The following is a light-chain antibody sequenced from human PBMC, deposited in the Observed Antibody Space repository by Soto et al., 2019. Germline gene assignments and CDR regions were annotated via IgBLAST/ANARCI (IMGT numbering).Light chain of an antibody. CDR1: QSITTW. Sequence: DIQMTQSPSTLSASVGDIVVITCRASQSITTWLAWYQQKPAKAPKLLIYDASSLESGVPSRFSGSGSGTEFTLTISSLQPDDFATYYCQQYNDYWTFGQGTKVDIK. CDR2: DAS. CDR3: QQYNDYWT. J-gene: IGKJ1*01. V-gene: IGKV1-5*01.